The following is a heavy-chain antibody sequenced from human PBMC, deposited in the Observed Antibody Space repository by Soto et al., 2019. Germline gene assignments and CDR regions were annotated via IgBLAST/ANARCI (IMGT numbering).Heavy chain of an antibody. CDR2: IYSGGST. V-gene: IGHV3-53*01. Sequence: GGSLRLSCAASGFTVSSNYMSWVRQAPGKGLEWVSVIYSGGSTYYADSVKGRFTISRDNSKNTLYLQMNSLRAEDTAVYYCARVVGEPIWLDPWGQGTMVTVSS. CDR1: GFTVSSNY. J-gene: IGHJ5*02. D-gene: IGHD3-16*01. CDR3: ARVVGEPIWLDP.